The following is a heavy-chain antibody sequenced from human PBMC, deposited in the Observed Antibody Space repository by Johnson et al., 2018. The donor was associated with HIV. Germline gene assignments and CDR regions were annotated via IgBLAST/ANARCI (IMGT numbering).Heavy chain of an antibody. D-gene: IGHD1-26*01. CDR3: ARWGRWELGDAFDI. J-gene: IGHJ3*02. CDR1: GFTFSSYG. CDR2: ISYDGSNK. V-gene: IGHV3-33*05. Sequence: QMQLVESGGGVVQPGRSLRLSCAASGFTFSSYGMHWVRQAPGKGLEWVAVISYDGSNKYYADSVKGRFTISRDNSKNTLYLQMNSLRAEDTAVYYCARWGRWELGDAFDIWGQGTMVTVSS.